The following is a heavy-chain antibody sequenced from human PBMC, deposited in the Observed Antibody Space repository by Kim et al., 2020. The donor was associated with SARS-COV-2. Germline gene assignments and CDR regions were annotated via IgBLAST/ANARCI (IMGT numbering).Heavy chain of an antibody. D-gene: IGHD3-10*01. CDR2: IKQDGSEI. V-gene: IGHV3-7*05. CDR1: GFPFSSYW. CDR3: ARGPDYPNAGRFDA. Sequence: GGSLRLSCAASGFPFSSYWMNWVRLVPGKGLEWVANIKQDGSEIYYVDSVKGRFTISRDNAKNSLYLQMNSLRAEDTAVYYCARGPDYPNAGRFDAWGQG. J-gene: IGHJ5*02.